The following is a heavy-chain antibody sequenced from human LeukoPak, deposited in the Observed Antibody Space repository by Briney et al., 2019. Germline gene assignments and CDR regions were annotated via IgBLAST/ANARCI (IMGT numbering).Heavy chain of an antibody. CDR3: ARATLLYGSGSYVYFDY. Sequence: SQTLSLTCTVSGSSISSGDYYWSWIRQPPGKGLEWIGYIYYSGSTYYNPSLKSRVTISVDTSKNQFSLKLSSVTAADTAVYYCARATLLYGSGSYVYFDYWGQGTLVTVSS. D-gene: IGHD3-10*01. V-gene: IGHV4-30-4*08. CDR1: GSSISSGDYY. CDR2: IYYSGST. J-gene: IGHJ4*02.